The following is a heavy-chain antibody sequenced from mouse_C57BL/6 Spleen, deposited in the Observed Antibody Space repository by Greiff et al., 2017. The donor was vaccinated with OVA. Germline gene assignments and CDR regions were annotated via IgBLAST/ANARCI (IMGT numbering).Heavy chain of an antibody. CDR3: ARASYGNSYFDY. CDR1: GFTFSDYY. Sequence: EVQLVESEGGLVQPGSSMKLSCTASGFTFSDYYMAWVRQVPEKGLEWVANINYDGSSTYYLDSLKSRFIISRDNAKNILYLQMSSLKSEDTATYYCARASYGNSYFDYWGQGTTLTVSS. J-gene: IGHJ2*01. D-gene: IGHD1-1*01. CDR2: INYDGSST. V-gene: IGHV5-16*01.